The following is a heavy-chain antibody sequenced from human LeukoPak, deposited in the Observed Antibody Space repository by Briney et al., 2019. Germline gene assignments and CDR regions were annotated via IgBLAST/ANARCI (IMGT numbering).Heavy chain of an antibody. CDR1: GYSISSGYY. J-gene: IGHJ4*02. D-gene: IGHD1-26*01. V-gene: IGHV4-38-2*01. CDR2: IYHSGNT. CDR3: ATRIVGATFDY. Sequence: SETLSLTCAVSGYSISSGYYWGWIRQPPGKGLEWIGNIYHSGNTYYNPSLKSRATISVDTSKNQFSLKLSSVTAADTALYYCATRIVGATFDYWGQGTLVTVSS.